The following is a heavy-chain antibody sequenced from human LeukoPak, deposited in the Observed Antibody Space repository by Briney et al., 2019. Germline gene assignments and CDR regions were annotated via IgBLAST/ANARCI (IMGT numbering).Heavy chain of an antibody. CDR1: GFTFSSYS. D-gene: IGHD3-10*01. CDR3: ARVPYGSGSSIDY. V-gene: IGHV3-21*01. Sequence: PGGSLRLSCAASGFTFSSYSMNWVRQAPGKGLEWVSSISSRSSYIYYADSVKGRFTISRDNAKNSLYLQMNSLRAEDTAVYYCARVPYGSGSSIDYWGQGTLVTVSS. CDR2: ISSRSSYI. J-gene: IGHJ4*02.